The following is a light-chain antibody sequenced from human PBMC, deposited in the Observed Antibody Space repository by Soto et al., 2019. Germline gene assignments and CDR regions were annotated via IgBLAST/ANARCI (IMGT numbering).Light chain of an antibody. CDR3: CSYAGSDTLI. J-gene: IGLJ1*01. V-gene: IGLV2-11*01. CDR1: SSDVGSSNY. CDR2: DVA. Sequence: QSALAQPRSVSGSPGRTVTISCTGSSSDVGSSNYISWYQQHPGEAPKLVIYDVAQRPSGVPDRLSGSRSGKTASLTISGLQPDDEADYYCCSYAGSDTLIFGSGTRSPS.